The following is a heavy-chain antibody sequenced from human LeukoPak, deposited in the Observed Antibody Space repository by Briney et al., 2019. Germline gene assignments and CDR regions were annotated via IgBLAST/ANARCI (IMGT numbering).Heavy chain of an antibody. Sequence: SETLSLTCAVYGGSFSGYYWSWIRRPPGKGLEWIGDINHSGSTNYNPSPKSRVTISVDTSKNQFSLKLTSVTAADTAVYYCARGTLKSPTRPRDYWGQGNLVTVSS. CDR2: INHSGST. V-gene: IGHV4-34*01. CDR1: GGSFSGYY. CDR3: ARGTLKSPTRPRDY. J-gene: IGHJ4*02.